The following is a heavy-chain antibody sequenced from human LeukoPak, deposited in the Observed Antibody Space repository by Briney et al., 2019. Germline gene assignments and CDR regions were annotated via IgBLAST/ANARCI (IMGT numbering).Heavy chain of an antibody. CDR3: ARDPGSGYEEHFDY. CDR1: GFTFSSYA. V-gene: IGHV3-48*04. J-gene: IGHJ4*02. D-gene: IGHD5-12*01. CDR2: ISSSGSTM. Sequence: GGSLRLSCAASGFTFSSYAMSWVRQAPGKGLEWVSYISSSGSTMYYTDSVKGRFTISRDNAKDSLYLQMNSLRAEDTAVYYCARDPGSGYEEHFDYWGQGTLVTASS.